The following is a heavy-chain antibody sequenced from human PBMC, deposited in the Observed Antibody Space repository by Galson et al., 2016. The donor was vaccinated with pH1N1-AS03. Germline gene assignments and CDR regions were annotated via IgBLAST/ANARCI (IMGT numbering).Heavy chain of an antibody. CDR3: ALPNSGGNAFEI. D-gene: IGHD2/OR15-2a*01. CDR2: VYWDATR. CDR1: GVSVTSSGVG. Sequence: PALVKPTQTLTLTCSVSGVSVTSSGVGVGWFRQPPGKALEWLALVYWDATRRYSPSLKNRLTITKDSSKNQVVLTVTSVDPMDIATYFCALPNSGGNAFEIWGPGTMVTVSS. V-gene: IGHV2-5*02. J-gene: IGHJ3*02.